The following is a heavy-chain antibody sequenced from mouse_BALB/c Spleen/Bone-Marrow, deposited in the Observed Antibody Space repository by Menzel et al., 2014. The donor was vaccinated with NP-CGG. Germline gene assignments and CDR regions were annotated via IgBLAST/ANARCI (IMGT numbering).Heavy chain of an antibody. Sequence: EVQRVESGPELVKPGASVKVSCKASGYAFTNYIMNWVKQSHGKSLEWIGYIDPYSGGTNYNQKFRGMATLTVDKSSSTAYMHLNSLTSEDSAVYYCSRGVLAYFDYWGQGTTLTVSS. V-gene: IGHV1S135*01. CDR3: SRGVLAYFDY. D-gene: IGHD2-14*01. CDR2: IDPYSGGT. CDR1: GYAFTNYI. J-gene: IGHJ2*01.